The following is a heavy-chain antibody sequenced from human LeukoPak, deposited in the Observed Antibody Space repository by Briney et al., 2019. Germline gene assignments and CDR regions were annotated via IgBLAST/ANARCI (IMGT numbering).Heavy chain of an antibody. D-gene: IGHD1-14*01. V-gene: IGHV3-74*01. CDR3: ARDVGFSPDR. J-gene: IGHJ1*01. CDR2: ISPDGTVT. Sequence: PGGSLRLYCVASGLAHSDSWMHWVRQTPGRGLVEVSHISPDGTVTNYAGFVKGRFIIHRDNPKNTVLPQINSLRAEYTSEYFCARDVGFSPDRWGQGTLVTVSS. CDR1: GLAHSDSW.